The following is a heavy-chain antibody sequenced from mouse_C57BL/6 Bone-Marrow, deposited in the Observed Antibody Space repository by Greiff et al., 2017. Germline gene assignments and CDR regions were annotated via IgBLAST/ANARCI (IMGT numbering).Heavy chain of an antibody. Sequence: QVQLQQSGAELVKPGASVKMSCKASGYTFTSYWITWVKQRPGQGLEWIGDIYPGSGSTNYNEKFKSKATLTVDTSSSTAYRQLSSLTSEDSAVYYCARKFYGYDYWGQGTTLTVSS. D-gene: IGHD2-2*01. V-gene: IGHV1-55*01. CDR3: ARKFYGYDY. CDR2: IYPGSGST. CDR1: GYTFTSYW. J-gene: IGHJ2*01.